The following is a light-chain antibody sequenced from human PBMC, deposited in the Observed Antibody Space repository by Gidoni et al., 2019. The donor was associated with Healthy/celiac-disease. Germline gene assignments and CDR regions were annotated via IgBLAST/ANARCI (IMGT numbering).Light chain of an antibody. Sequence: DIVVTYSRDSLAVSRGEGATINCKSSQGVLYSSYNKHYLALYPQQPGQPPKLLIYWAYTRESGVPDRFSGSGSGTDFTLTISSLQAEDVAVYYCQQYYSTPLTFGGGTKVEIK. CDR3: QQYYSTPLT. CDR2: WAY. J-gene: IGKJ4*01. V-gene: IGKV4-1*01. CDR1: QGVLYSSYNKHY.